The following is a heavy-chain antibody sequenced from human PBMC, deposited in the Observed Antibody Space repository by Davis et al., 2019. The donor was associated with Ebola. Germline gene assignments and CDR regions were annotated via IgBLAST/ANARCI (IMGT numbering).Heavy chain of an antibody. CDR2: IWYDGSHI. CDR3: ARYKAAPNRVARSYFDY. J-gene: IGHJ4*02. Sequence: PGGSLRLSCAASGFTFSSYGMHWVRQAPGKGLEWVAVIWYDGSHIYYADSVKGRFTISRDNSKNTLYLQMNSLRAEDTAVYYCARYKAAPNRVARSYFDYWGRGTLVTVSS. D-gene: IGHD5-12*01. CDR1: GFTFSSYG. V-gene: IGHV3-33*01.